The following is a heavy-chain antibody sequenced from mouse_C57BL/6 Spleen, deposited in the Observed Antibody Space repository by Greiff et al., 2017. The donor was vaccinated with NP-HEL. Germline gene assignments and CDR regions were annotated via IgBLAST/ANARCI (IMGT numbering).Heavy chain of an antibody. Sequence: VKLQESGAELVKPGASVKMSCKASGYTFTTYPIEWMKQNHGKSLEWIGNFHPYNDDTKYNEKFKGKATLTVEKSSSTVYLELSRLTSDDSAVYYCARGNYYGSSPTYAMDYWGQGTSVTVSS. CDR2: FHPYNDDT. J-gene: IGHJ4*01. CDR3: ARGNYYGSSPTYAMDY. V-gene: IGHV1-47*01. CDR1: GYTFTTYP. D-gene: IGHD1-1*01.